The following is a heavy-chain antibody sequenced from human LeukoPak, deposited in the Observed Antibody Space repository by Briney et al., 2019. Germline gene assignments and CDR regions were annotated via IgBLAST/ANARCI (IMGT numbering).Heavy chain of an antibody. CDR2: IKADGSEK. CDR1: GFMFSSHW. CDR3: ATPLDYYDSSGYHQGGD. D-gene: IGHD3-22*01. Sequence: PGGSLRLSSAASGFMFSSHWMTWVRQAPEKGLEWVANIKADGSEKYYVNSVKGRFTIARDNARNSLYLQMNSLRAEDTAMYYCATPLDYYDSSGYHQGGDWGQGTLVTVSS. J-gene: IGHJ4*02. V-gene: IGHV3-7*03.